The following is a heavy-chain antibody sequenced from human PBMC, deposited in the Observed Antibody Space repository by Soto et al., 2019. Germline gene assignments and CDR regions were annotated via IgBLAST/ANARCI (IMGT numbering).Heavy chain of an antibody. CDR2: VWPDGSKK. Sequence: HVQVVESGGGVVQPGRSLRLSCATSGFTFRSDGMHWVRQAPGKGLEWVAFVWPDGSKKYYGDSVKGRFTISRDNSNNTLYLQMNSLRAEDTAIYYCARAEPGDYDNFYYGMDVWGQGTTVTVSS. J-gene: IGHJ6*02. CDR3: ARAEPGDYDNFYYGMDV. D-gene: IGHD4-17*01. V-gene: IGHV3-33*01. CDR1: GFTFRSDG.